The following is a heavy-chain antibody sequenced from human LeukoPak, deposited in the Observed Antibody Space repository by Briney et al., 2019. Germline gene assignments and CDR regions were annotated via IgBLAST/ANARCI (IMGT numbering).Heavy chain of an antibody. D-gene: IGHD6-13*01. CDR2: ISSSSSYI. V-gene: IGHV3-21*01. J-gene: IGHJ4*02. Sequence: GGSLRLSCAASGFTFSSYSMNWVRQAPGKGLEWVSSISSSSSYIYYADSVKGRFTISRDNAKNSLYLQMNSLRAEDTAVYYCASILVSGIAAAGTADYRGQGTLVTVSS. CDR1: GFTFSSYS. CDR3: ASILVSGIAAAGTADY.